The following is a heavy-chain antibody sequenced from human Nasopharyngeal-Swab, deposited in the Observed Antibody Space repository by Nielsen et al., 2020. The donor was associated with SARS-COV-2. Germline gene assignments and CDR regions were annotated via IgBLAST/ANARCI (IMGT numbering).Heavy chain of an antibody. V-gene: IGHV3-49*02. J-gene: IGHJ5*02. CDR2: IRNKANGGTT. D-gene: IGHD3-3*01. Sequence: WIRQPPGKGLEWVGFIRNKANGGTTEYAASVKGRFTISRDDSKSIAYLQMNSLKTEDTAVYYCTRSQREGITIFGVVYWFDPWGQGTLVTVSS. CDR3: TRSQREGITIFGVVYWFDP.